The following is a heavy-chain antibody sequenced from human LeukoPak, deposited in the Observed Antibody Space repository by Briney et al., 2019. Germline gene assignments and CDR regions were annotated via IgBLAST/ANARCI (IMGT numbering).Heavy chain of an antibody. J-gene: IGHJ5*02. Sequence: KSSETLSLTCAVSGGSISSGGYSWSWIRQPPGKGLEWIGYIYHSGSTYYNPSLKSRVTISVDRSKNQFSLKLSSVTAADTAVYYCARLNHYDILTGYYSNWFDPWGQGTLVTVSS. V-gene: IGHV4-30-2*01. CDR1: GGSISSGGYS. CDR3: ARLNHYDILTGYYSNWFDP. D-gene: IGHD3-9*01. CDR2: IYHSGST.